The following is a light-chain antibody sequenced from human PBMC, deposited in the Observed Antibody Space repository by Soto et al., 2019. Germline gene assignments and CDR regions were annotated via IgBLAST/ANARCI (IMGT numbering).Light chain of an antibody. V-gene: IGKV3-15*01. CDR1: QTVSSN. CDR2: GAS. J-gene: IGKJ1*01. Sequence: EIVMTQSPATLSVSPGERATLSCRASQTVSSNLAWYQQKLGQAPRLLIYGASTRATGVPARFSGSGSGTEFTLTISSLQSEDFAVYYCQQYNNWPLTFGQGTKVDI. CDR3: QQYNNWPLT.